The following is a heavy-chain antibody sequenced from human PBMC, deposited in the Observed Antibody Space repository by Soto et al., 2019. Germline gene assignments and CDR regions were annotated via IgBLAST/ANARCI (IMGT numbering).Heavy chain of an antibody. CDR3: ARAGYYDFWSGYYNFDY. V-gene: IGHV1-18*04. CDR1: GYTFTSYG. CDR2: ISAYNGNA. Sequence: ASVKVSCKASGYTFTSYGISWVRQAPGQGPEWMGWISAYNGNANYAQKLQGRVTMTTDTSTSTAYMELRSLRSDDTAVYYCARAGYYDFWSGYYNFDYWGQGTLVTVS. J-gene: IGHJ4*02. D-gene: IGHD3-3*01.